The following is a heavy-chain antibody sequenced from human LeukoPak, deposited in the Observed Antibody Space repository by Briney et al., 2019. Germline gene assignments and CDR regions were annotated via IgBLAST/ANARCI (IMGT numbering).Heavy chain of an antibody. V-gene: IGHV4-34*01. Sequence: GSLRLSCVASGFTFSSYSLNWVRQAPGKGLEWIGEINHSGSTNYNPSLKSRVTISVDTSKNQFSLKLSSVTAADTAVYYCARGHRKSPRVPRDNWFDPWGQGTLVTVSS. CDR3: ARGHRKSPRVPRDNWFDP. CDR2: INHSGST. CDR1: GFTFSSYS. D-gene: IGHD4/OR15-4a*01. J-gene: IGHJ5*02.